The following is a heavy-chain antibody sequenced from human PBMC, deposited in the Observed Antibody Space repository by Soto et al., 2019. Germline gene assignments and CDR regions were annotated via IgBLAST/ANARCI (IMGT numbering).Heavy chain of an antibody. CDR3: ARVSVAGTIVDAFDI. D-gene: IGHD6-19*01. V-gene: IGHV5-51*01. J-gene: IGHJ3*02. Sequence: GESLKISCEASGYSFTNYWIGWVRQMPGKGLEWMGVIYPGDSDARYSPSFQGQVTISADKSISTAYLQWSSLKASDTAIYYCARVSVAGTIVDAFDIWGQGTMVTVSS. CDR2: IYPGDSDA. CDR1: GYSFTNYW.